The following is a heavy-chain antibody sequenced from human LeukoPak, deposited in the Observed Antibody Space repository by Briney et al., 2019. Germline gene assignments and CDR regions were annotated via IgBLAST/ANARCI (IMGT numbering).Heavy chain of an antibody. CDR3: ARDSSYYGSGSYYNQGWFDP. Sequence: KPSETLSLTCAVSGYSISSGYYWGWIRQPPGKGLEWIGSTYHSGSTYYNPSLKSRVTISVDTSKNQFSLKLSSVTAADTAVYYCARDSSYYGSGSYYNQGWFDPWGQGTLVTVSS. CDR2: TYHSGST. J-gene: IGHJ5*02. CDR1: GYSISSGYY. V-gene: IGHV4-38-2*02. D-gene: IGHD3-10*01.